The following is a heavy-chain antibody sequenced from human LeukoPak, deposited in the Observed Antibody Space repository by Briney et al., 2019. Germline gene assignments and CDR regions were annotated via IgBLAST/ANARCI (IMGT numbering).Heavy chain of an antibody. V-gene: IGHV1-8*02. Sequence: ASVKVSCKASGYTFRSYGINWVRQAPGQGLEWMGWINNYNGNTKYAQKVQGRVTMTRNTSISTAYMELSSLRSEDTAVYYCARMNVGGGLWFGELFPEYYYYGMDVWGQGTTVTVSS. CDR3: ARMNVGGGLWFGELFPEYYYYGMDV. J-gene: IGHJ6*02. D-gene: IGHD3-10*01. CDR2: INNYNGNT. CDR1: GYTFRSYG.